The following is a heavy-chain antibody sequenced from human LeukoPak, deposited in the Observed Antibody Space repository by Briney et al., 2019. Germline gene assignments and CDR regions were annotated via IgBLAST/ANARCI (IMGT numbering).Heavy chain of an antibody. Sequence: GGCLRLSCATSGYTFSSNWTSWVRHVRGRGLDWVANIKPNGSAEYYAASVKGRFTVSRDNAENSLYLQMNSLRVEDTAVYYCARANNSSWHNWGQGTLVTVSS. CDR2: IKPNGSAE. J-gene: IGHJ4*02. V-gene: IGHV3-7*01. D-gene: IGHD6-13*01. CDR3: ARANNSSWHN. CDR1: GYTFSSNW.